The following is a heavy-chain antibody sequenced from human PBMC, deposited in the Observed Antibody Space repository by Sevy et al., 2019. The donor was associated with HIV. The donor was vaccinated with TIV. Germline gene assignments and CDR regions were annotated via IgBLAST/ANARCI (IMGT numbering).Heavy chain of an antibody. V-gene: IGHV3-7*03. CDR2: IRQDGSEK. CDR1: GFTFRNFW. D-gene: IGHD3-10*01. J-gene: IGHJ6*02. Sequence: GGSLRLSCAVSGFTFRNFWMSWVRQAPGKGLEWVANIRQDGSEKYYVDTVRGRFTISRDNAKNSLFLQLNSLRADDTAIYYCAKSCCGSGTSYGMDLWGRGTTVTVSS. CDR3: AKSCCGSGTSYGMDL.